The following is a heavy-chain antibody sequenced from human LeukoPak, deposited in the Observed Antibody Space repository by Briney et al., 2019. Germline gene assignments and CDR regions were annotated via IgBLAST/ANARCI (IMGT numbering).Heavy chain of an antibody. CDR1: GGSISSYY. CDR2: IYYSGST. Sequence: SETLEVTCSVSGGSISSYYWSWIRQPPGKGLEWIGYIYYSGSTNYIPSLKSRVTMSVDTSKNQFSVKLTSVTAADTAVYYCARLRPVAGYAAFDIWGHGTLVTPSS. CDR3: ARLRPVAGYAAFDI. D-gene: IGHD6-19*01. J-gene: IGHJ3*02. V-gene: IGHV4-59*08.